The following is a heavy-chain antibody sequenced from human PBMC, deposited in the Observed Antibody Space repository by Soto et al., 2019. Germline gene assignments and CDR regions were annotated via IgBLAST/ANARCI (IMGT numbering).Heavy chain of an antibody. CDR3: ARGERGIGWLRLSYYYYGMDV. CDR1: GGSFSGYY. V-gene: IGHV4-34*01. D-gene: IGHD5-12*01. J-gene: IGHJ6*02. CDR2: INHSGST. Sequence: PSETLSLTCAVYGGSFSGYYWSWIRQPPGKGLEWIGEINHSGSTNYNPSLKSRVTISVDTSKNQFSLKLSSVTAADTAVYYCARGERGIGWLRLSYYYYGMDVWGQGTTVTVSS.